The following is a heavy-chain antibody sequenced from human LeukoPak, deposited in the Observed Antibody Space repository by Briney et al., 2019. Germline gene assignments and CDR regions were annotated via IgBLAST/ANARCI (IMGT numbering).Heavy chain of an antibody. CDR1: GGSIGSSSYY. CDR2: IYYSGST. CDR3: ARDYYDSSGYPVYIDY. D-gene: IGHD3-22*01. J-gene: IGHJ4*02. Sequence: SETLSLTCTVSGGSIGSSSYYWGWIRQPPGKGLEWVGSIYYSGSTYYNPSLKSRVTISVDTSKNQFSLKLSSVTAADTAVYYCARDYYDSSGYPVYIDYWGQGTLVTVSS. V-gene: IGHV4-39*01.